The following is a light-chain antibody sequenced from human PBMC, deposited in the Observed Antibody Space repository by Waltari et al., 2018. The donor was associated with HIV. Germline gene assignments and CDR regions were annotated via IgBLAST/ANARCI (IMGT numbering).Light chain of an antibody. CDR2: GAS. CDR3: QQYGSSPRT. Sequence: EIVLTQSPGTLSLSPGERATLSCRASQSVSSSYLAWYQQKPGQAPRLLLYGASTRATGIPDRCSGSGSETDFTLTISRREPEDFAMYYCQQYGSSPRTFGQGTKVEIK. J-gene: IGKJ1*01. CDR1: QSVSSSY. V-gene: IGKV3-20*01.